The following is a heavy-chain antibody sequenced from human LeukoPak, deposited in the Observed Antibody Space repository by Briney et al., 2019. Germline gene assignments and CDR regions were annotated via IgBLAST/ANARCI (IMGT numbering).Heavy chain of an antibody. D-gene: IGHD2-15*01. J-gene: IGHJ4*02. Sequence: GASATVSCKASGYTFTSYAMNWVRQAPGQGLEWMGWINTNTGNPTYAQGFTGRFVFSLDTSVSTAYLQISSLKAEDTAVYYCARDYCSGGSCYFYWGQGTLVTVSS. V-gene: IGHV7-4-1*02. CDR1: GYTFTSYA. CDR3: ARDYCSGGSCYFY. CDR2: INTNTGNP.